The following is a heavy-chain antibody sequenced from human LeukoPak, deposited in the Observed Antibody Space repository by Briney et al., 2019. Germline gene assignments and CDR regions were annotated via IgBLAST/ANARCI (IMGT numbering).Heavy chain of an antibody. J-gene: IGHJ4*02. Sequence: GGSLRLSCAASGFTFSDYYMSWIRQAPGKGLEWVSYISSSSSYTNYADSVKGRLTISRDNAKNSLYLQMNSLRAEDTAVYYCARDRSYDILTGYSGILLDYWGQGTLVTVSS. D-gene: IGHD3-9*01. CDR3: ARDRSYDILTGYSGILLDY. V-gene: IGHV3-11*06. CDR1: GFTFSDYY. CDR2: ISSSSSYT.